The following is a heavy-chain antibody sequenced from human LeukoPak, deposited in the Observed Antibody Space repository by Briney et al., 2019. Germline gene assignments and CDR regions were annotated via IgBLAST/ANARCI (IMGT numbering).Heavy chain of an antibody. CDR2: IWYDGSIT. CDR3: ARITTTALDI. J-gene: IGHJ3*02. D-gene: IGHD4-4*01. CDR1: GFTLSSHG. V-gene: IGHV3-33*01. Sequence: GGSLRLSCAASGFTLSSHGMHWVRQAPGKGLEWVAIIWYDGSITQYAESVKGRFTISRDASKNTLYLQMNSLRAEDTALYYCARITTTALDIWGQGTMVTVSS.